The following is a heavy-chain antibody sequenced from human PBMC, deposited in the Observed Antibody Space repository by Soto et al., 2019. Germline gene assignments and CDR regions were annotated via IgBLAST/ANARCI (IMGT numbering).Heavy chain of an antibody. CDR1: GGSISSYY. CDR3: ARTSPYYDILPGYRKTKMDV. D-gene: IGHD3-9*01. CDR2: IYYSGST. Sequence: SETLSLTCTVSGGSISSYYWSWIRQPPGKGLEWIGYIYYSGSTNYNPSLKSRVTISVDTSKNQFSLKLSSVTAADTAVYDCARTSPYYDILPGYRKTKMDVWGQGTTVTVS. V-gene: IGHV4-59*01. J-gene: IGHJ6*02.